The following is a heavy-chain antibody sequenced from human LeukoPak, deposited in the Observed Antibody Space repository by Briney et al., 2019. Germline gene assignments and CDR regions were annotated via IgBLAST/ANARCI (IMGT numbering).Heavy chain of an antibody. Sequence: PSETLSLTCTVSGYSITGGYYWGWIRQPPGKGLEWIGSVYHSGTTYYNSSLKSRVTISVDTSKNQFSLKLSSVTAADTAVYYCAKSNGYGLIDYWGQGTLVTVSS. CDR1: GYSITGGYY. CDR3: AKSNGYGLIDY. CDR2: VYHSGTT. J-gene: IGHJ4*02. D-gene: IGHD5-12*01. V-gene: IGHV4-38-2*02.